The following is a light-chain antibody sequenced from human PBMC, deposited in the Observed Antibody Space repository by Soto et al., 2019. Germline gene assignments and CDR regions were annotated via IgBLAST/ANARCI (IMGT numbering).Light chain of an antibody. Sequence: QSVLTQSPSASASLGASVKLTGTLSSGHSSYAIAWHQQQPEKGPRYLMKLNSDGSHSKGDGIPDRFSGSSSGAERYLTISSLQSEDEADYYCQTWGTGGVVFGGGTKLTVL. J-gene: IGLJ2*01. CDR2: LNSDGSH. CDR1: SGHSSYA. CDR3: QTWGTGGVV. V-gene: IGLV4-69*01.